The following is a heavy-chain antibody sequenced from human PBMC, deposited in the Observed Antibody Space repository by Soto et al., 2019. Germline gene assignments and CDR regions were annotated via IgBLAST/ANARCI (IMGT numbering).Heavy chain of an antibody. V-gene: IGHV3-23*01. CDR1: GFIFKDFA. CDR2: ITTSDDIT. J-gene: IGHJ4*02. CDR3: TKGDSSGYVEPSAGYSTPDH. D-gene: IGHD2-15*01. Sequence: EVQLFESGGGLVEPGESLRLSCAASGFIFKDFAMSWVRQAPGKGLEWVSTITTSDDITYSADSVRGRFTISRDNSANALFRQMSSLRGDDTATDYCTKGDSSGYVEPSAGYSTPDHWGQVTLVTVAS.